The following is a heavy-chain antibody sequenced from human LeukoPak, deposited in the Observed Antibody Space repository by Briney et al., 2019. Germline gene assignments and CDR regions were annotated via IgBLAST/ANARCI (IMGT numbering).Heavy chain of an antibody. V-gene: IGHV4-34*01. CDR1: GGSISSYY. D-gene: IGHD3-3*01. CDR2: INHSGST. Sequence: SETLSLTCTVSGGSISSYYWSWIRQPPGKGLEWIGEINHSGSTNYNPSLKSRVTISVDTSKNQFSLKLSSVTAADTAVYYCARGGFVLRFLEWLRPFDYWGQGTLVTVSS. J-gene: IGHJ4*02. CDR3: ARGGFVLRFLEWLRPFDY.